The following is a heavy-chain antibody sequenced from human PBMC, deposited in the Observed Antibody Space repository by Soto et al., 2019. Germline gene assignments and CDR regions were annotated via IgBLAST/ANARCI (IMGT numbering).Heavy chain of an antibody. CDR2: INAGNGNT. J-gene: IGHJ4*02. Sequence: QVQLVQSGAEVKKPGASVKVSCKASGYTFTSYAMHWVRQAPGQRLEWMGWINAGNGNTKYSQKFQGRGTITRDTAVSTVYMELSRLRSEDTAVYCCAGPDYYDSSGYYYWGQGTLVTVSS. V-gene: IGHV1-3*01. D-gene: IGHD3-22*01. CDR3: AGPDYYDSSGYYY. CDR1: GYTFTSYA.